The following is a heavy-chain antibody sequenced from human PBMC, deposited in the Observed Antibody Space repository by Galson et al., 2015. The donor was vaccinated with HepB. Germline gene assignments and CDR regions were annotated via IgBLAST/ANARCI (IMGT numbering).Heavy chain of an antibody. J-gene: IGHJ4*02. CDR1: GFTFSGYW. D-gene: IGHD6-19*01. Sequence: SLRLSCAASGFTFSGYWMHWVRQVPGKGLMWVSRINDDGSSTTYADSVKGRFTISRDNAKNTLFLQMNSLRAEDTAVYYCARSRVERTVAGTFDSWGQGTLVTVSS. CDR3: ARSRVERTVAGTFDS. V-gene: IGHV3-74*01. CDR2: INDDGSST.